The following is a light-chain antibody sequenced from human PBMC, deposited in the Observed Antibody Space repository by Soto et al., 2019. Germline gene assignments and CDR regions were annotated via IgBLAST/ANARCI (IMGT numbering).Light chain of an antibody. V-gene: IGKV3-11*01. Sequence: EVVLTQSPATLSLSPGERATLSCRASQSVRTYLAWYQQKPGQAPRLLIHDASSRATGIPARFSGSGSGTDFTLTISSLEPEDFAVYYCQQRTSRPSSTFGQGTRLEI. CDR3: QQRTSRPSST. CDR2: DAS. CDR1: QSVRTY. J-gene: IGKJ5*01.